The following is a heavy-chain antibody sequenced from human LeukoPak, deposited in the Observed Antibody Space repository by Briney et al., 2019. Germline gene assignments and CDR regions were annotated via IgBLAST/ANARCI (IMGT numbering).Heavy chain of an antibody. CDR3: AKELERRNYYYYYMDV. CDR2: ISGSGGST. J-gene: IGHJ6*03. D-gene: IGHD1-1*01. V-gene: IGHV3-23*01. CDR1: GFTFSSYA. Sequence: GGSLRLSCAASGFTFSSYAMSWVRQAPGKGLEWVSAISGSGGSTYYADSVKGRFTISRDNSKNTLYLQMNSLRAEDTAVYYCAKELERRNYYYYYMDVWGKGTTVTVSS.